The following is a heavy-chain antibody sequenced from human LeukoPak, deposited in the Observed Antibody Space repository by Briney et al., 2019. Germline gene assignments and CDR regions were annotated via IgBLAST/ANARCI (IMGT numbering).Heavy chain of an antibody. J-gene: IGHJ5*02. V-gene: IGHV1-2*02. Sequence: ASVKVSCKASGYTFSIYYIHWVRQAPGQGLEWTGWLNPNSGGTNYAHKLQGRVTMTRDTSISTAYMDLSRLRSDDTAVYYCARLSSDYWFDTWGQGTLVTVSA. CDR1: GYTFSIYY. CDR2: LNPNSGGT. CDR3: ARLSSDYWFDT. D-gene: IGHD3-22*01.